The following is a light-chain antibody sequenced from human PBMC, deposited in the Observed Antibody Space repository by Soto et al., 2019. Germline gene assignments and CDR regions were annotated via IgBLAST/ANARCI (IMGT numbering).Light chain of an antibody. Sequence: EIALTQSPGTLSLPPGEGATLSCRASQSVGNNYLAWYQQKPGQAPRFLIYDASSRATGIPDRFSGSGSGTDFTLTISRLEPEDFAVYYCQQYGSTPLTFGGGTKVEIK. CDR3: QQYGSTPLT. J-gene: IGKJ4*01. CDR1: QSVGNNY. V-gene: IGKV3-20*01. CDR2: DAS.